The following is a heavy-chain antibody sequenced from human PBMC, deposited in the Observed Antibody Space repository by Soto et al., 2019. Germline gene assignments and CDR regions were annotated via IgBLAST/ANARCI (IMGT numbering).Heavy chain of an antibody. CDR1: GYTLTELS. CDR2: FDPEDGET. J-gene: IGHJ1*01. V-gene: IGHV1-24*01. CDR3: ALTSLGIAAGIKYFQH. Sequence: GASVKVSCKVSGYTLTELSMHWVRQAPGKGLEWMGGFDPEDGETIYAQKFQGRVTMTEDTSTDTAYMELSSLRSEDTAVYYCALTSLGIAAGIKYFQHWGQGTLVTVSS. D-gene: IGHD6-13*01.